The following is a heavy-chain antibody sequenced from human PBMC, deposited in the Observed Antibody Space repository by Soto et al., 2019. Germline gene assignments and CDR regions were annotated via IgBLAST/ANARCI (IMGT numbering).Heavy chain of an antibody. D-gene: IGHD6-19*01. J-gene: IGHJ4*02. CDR3: AMSADRHGWGLDF. CDR2: ISGNTESV. CDR1: GFMFDSFP. V-gene: IGHV3-48*01. Sequence: PGGSLRLSCVGSGFMFDSFPLNWVRQAPGKGLEWVAYISGNTESVYYADSMRGRFTISRDNARNSLSLQMNSLSAEDTAVYYCAMSADRHGWGLDFWGQGTLVTVSS.